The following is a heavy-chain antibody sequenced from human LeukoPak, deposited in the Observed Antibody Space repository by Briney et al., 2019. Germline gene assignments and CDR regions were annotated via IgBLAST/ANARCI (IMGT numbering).Heavy chain of an antibody. CDR3: ARVGQQLTRGGVDY. CDR2: ISSSSSYI. Sequence: NAGGSLRLSCAASGFTFSSYSMNWVRQAPGKGLEWVSSISSSSSYIYYADSVKGRFTISRDNAKNSLYLQMYSLRAEDTAVYYCARVGQQLTRGGVDYWGQGTLVTVSS. CDR1: GFTFSSYS. J-gene: IGHJ4*02. D-gene: IGHD6-13*01. V-gene: IGHV3-21*01.